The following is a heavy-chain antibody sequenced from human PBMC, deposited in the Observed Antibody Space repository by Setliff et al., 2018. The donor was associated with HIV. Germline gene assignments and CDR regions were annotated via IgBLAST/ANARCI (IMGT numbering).Heavy chain of an antibody. CDR3: LRRETEAEVFDY. J-gene: IGHJ4*02. CDR2: LRTGTGDT. V-gene: IGHV1-3*04. CDR1: GYTFTSYS. D-gene: IGHD6-13*01. Sequence: GASVKVSCKASGYTFTSYSMHWVRLAPGQRLEWMGWLRTGTGDTSYSEKFQGRLTITRHTSANTAYMELSNLRPEDTALYYCLRRETEAEVFDYWGQGTLVTVSS.